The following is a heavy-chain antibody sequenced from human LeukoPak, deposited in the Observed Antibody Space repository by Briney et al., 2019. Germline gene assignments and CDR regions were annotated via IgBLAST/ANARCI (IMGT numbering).Heavy chain of an antibody. Sequence: ASVKVSCKASGYTFTSYDINWVRQATGQGLEWMGWMNPNSGNTGYAQRFQGRVTMTRNTSISTAYMELSSLRSEDTAVYYCAKGGDFWSGYYGFDPWGQGTLVTVSS. D-gene: IGHD3-3*01. V-gene: IGHV1-8*01. CDR3: AKGGDFWSGYYGFDP. CDR2: MNPNSGNT. CDR1: GYTFTSYD. J-gene: IGHJ5*02.